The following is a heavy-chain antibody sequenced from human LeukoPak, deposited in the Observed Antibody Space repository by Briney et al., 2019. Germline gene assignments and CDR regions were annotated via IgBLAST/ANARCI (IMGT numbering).Heavy chain of an antibody. CDR3: AREKHPDYYDSSGYYTSGGYYYMDV. D-gene: IGHD3-22*01. V-gene: IGHV4-4*07. J-gene: IGHJ6*03. CDR2: IYSSGST. Sequence: PSETLSLTCTVSGDFFSTYYWSWIRQPAGKGLEWIGHIYSSGSTNYNPSLKSRVTISVDTSKNQFSLKLSSVTAADTAVYYCAREKHPDYYDSSGYYTSGGYYYMDVWGKGTTVAISS. CDR1: GDFFSTYY.